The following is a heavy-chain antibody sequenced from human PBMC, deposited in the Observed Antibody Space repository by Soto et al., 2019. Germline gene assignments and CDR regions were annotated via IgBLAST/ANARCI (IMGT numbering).Heavy chain of an antibody. CDR3: ARGPPSYLDFDY. V-gene: IGHV4-31*03. CDR2: RYYSGST. J-gene: IGHJ4*02. Sequence: QVQLQESGPRLVRPSQTLSLTCTVSGGSISSGGYYWHWIRQHPGKGLEWIGFRYYSGSTYYNPSLKSRVTISVDTSKNQFSLNLSSVTAADTAVYYCARGPPSYLDFDYWGQGTLVTVSS. CDR1: GGSISSGGYY. D-gene: IGHD1-26*01.